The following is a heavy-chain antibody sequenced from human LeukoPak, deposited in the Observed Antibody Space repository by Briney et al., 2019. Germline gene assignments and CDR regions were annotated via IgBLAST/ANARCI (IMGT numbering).Heavy chain of an antibody. CDR1: GGSISSYY. CDR3: ARWTPYYYDSSGYYYVGAFDI. V-gene: IGHV4-59*01. D-gene: IGHD3-22*01. CDR2: IYYSGST. J-gene: IGHJ3*02. Sequence: PSETLSLTCTVSGGSISSYYWSWIRQPPGKGLEWIGYIYYSGSTNYNPSLKSRVTISVDTSRNQFSLKLSSVTAADTAVYYCARWTPYYYDSSGYYYVGAFDIWGQGTMVTVSS.